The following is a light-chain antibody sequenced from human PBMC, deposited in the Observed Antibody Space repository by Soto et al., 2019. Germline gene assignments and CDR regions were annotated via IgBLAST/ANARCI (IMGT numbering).Light chain of an antibody. CDR3: QQYGSSIP. J-gene: IGKJ5*01. V-gene: IGKV3-20*01. CDR2: GAS. CDR1: QSVSSSY. Sequence: EIVLTQSPGTLSLSPGERATLSCRASQSVSSSYLAWYQQKPGQAPRLLIYGASSRATGIPDRFSGSGSGTDFTLTISRLEPEDFAVYYCQQYGSSIPFGQGTRLAIK.